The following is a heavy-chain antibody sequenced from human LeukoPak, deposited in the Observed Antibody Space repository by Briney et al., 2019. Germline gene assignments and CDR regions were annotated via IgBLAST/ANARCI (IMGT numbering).Heavy chain of an antibody. CDR3: ARDPRRFLEWLLDFDY. Sequence: GGSLRLSCAASGFTFSSYSMNWVRQAPGKGLEWVSYISSSSSTIYYADSVKGRFTISRDNAKNSLYLQMNSLRAEDTAVYYCARDPRRFLEWLLDFDYWGQGTLVTVSS. CDR2: ISSSSSTI. J-gene: IGHJ4*02. D-gene: IGHD3-3*01. CDR1: GFTFSSYS. V-gene: IGHV3-48*01.